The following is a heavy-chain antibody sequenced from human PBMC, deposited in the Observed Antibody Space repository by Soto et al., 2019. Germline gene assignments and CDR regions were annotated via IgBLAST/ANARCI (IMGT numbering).Heavy chain of an antibody. V-gene: IGHV4-4*02. D-gene: IGHD3-10*01. CDR1: SGSISSSNW. Sequence: SETLSLTCDVSSGSISSSNWWIWVRQPPGKGLEWIGETYHSGSSNYNPSLKSRVSMSVDRSKNQFSLNLSSVTAADTAVYYCARERRDYYYYYMDVWSKGTTVTVSS. J-gene: IGHJ6*03. CDR3: ARERRDYYYYYMDV. CDR2: TYHSGSS.